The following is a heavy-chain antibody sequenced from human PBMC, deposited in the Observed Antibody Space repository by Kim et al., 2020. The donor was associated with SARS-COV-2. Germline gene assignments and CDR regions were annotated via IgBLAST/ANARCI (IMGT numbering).Heavy chain of an antibody. CDR3: ARVGGSSSSRGWFDP. D-gene: IGHD6-13*01. J-gene: IGHJ5*02. V-gene: IGHV4-30-4*01. Sequence: SETLSLTCTVSNDSISSEDYYWSWIRQPPGKGLEWIGYIYYSGGTFYNPSLKSRLTISVDTSKNQFSLKLSSVTAADTAVYYFARVGGSSSSRGWFDPWG. CDR1: NDSISSEDYY. CDR2: IYYSGGT.